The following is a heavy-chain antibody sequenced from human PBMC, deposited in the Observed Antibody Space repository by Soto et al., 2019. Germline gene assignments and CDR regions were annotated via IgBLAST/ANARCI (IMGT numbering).Heavy chain of an antibody. CDR1: GYSFTDYW. D-gene: IGHD3-9*01. J-gene: IGHJ4*02. CDR2: IYPGDSDA. V-gene: IGHV5-51*01. CDR3: ARQADYNMLTGYFYYFDY. Sequence: PGESLEISCKSSGYSFTDYWIGWVRQMPGKGLEWMGIIYPGDSDARYSPSFQGQVTISVDTSINTAFLRWNSLTASDTAMYYCARQADYNMLTGYFYYFDYWGQGSLVTVSS.